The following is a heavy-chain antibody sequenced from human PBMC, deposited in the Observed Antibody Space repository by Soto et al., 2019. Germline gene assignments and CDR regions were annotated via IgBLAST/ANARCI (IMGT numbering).Heavy chain of an antibody. CDR1: GFTFSSYA. J-gene: IGHJ4*02. CDR2: ISGSGGST. Sequence: GGSLRLSCAASGFTFSSYAMSWVRQAPGKGLEWVSAISGSGGSTYYADSVKGRFTISRDNSKTTLYLQMNSLRAEDTAVYYCARRNSSGYYYDFDYWAREPWSPSPQ. CDR3: ARRNSSGYYYDFDY. V-gene: IGHV3-23*01. D-gene: IGHD3-22*01.